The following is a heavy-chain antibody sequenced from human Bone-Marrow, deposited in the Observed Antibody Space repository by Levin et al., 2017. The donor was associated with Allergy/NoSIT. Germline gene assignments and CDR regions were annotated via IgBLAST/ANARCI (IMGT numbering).Heavy chain of an antibody. D-gene: IGHD3-22*01. CDR2: ISYDGSNK. Sequence: GGSLRLSCAASGFTFSSYGMHWVRQAPGKGLEWVAVISYDGSNKYYADSVKGRFTISRDNSKNTLYLQMNSLRAEDTAVYYCAKDANYYDSSGYTTDYYYYYGMDVWGQGTTVTVSS. V-gene: IGHV3-30*18. CDR1: GFTFSSYG. J-gene: IGHJ6*02. CDR3: AKDANYYDSSGYTTDYYYYYGMDV.